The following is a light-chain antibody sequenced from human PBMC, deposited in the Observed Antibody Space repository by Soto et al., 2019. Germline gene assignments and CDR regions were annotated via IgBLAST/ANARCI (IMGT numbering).Light chain of an antibody. V-gene: IGKV3-11*01. Sequence: EIVLTQSPATLSLSPGERATLSCRASQSVSSYLAWYQQKPGQAPRLLIYDASSMATGITARFSGSGSGTDFPLTISSLEPEDFAVYYCQQRSNLPPARTFGGGTKVEIK. CDR2: DAS. CDR1: QSVSSY. CDR3: QQRSNLPPART. J-gene: IGKJ4*01.